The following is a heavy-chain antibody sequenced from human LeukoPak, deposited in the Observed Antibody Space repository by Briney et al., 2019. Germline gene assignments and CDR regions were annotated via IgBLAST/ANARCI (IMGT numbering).Heavy chain of an antibody. CDR1: GFTFSSYS. CDR2: ISSSSSYI. Sequence: GGALRLSCAASGFTFSSYSMNWDRQAPGKGLEWVSSISSSSSYIYYADSVKGRFTISRDNAKNSLYLQMNSLRAEDTAVYYCARDIHYSTFDYWGQGTLVTVSS. CDR3: ARDIHYSTFDY. D-gene: IGHD4-11*01. J-gene: IGHJ4*02. V-gene: IGHV3-21*01.